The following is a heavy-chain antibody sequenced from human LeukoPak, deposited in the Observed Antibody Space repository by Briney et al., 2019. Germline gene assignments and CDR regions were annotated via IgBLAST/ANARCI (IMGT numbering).Heavy chain of an antibody. J-gene: IGHJ5*02. CDR1: GYIFTDYY. Sequence: ASVKVSCKASGYIFTDYYMHWVRQAPGKGLEWMGGFDPEDGETIYAQKFQGRVTMTEDTSTDTAYMELSSLRSEDTAAYYCATFLDVLRFLVGFDPWGQGTLVTVSS. V-gene: IGHV1-24*01. D-gene: IGHD3-3*01. CDR3: ATFLDVLRFLVGFDP. CDR2: FDPEDGET.